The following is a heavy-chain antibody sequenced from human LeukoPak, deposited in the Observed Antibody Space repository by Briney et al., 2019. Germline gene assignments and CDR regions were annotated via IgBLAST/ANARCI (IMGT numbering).Heavy chain of an antibody. V-gene: IGHV3-48*03. Sequence: PGGSLRLSCAASGFTFSSYEMNWVRQAPGKGLEWVSYISSSGSTIYYADSVKGRFTISRDNAKTSLYLQMNSLRAEDTAVYYCARESGLWFGELLQTKYNWFDPWGQGTLVTVSS. CDR1: GFTFSSYE. J-gene: IGHJ5*02. D-gene: IGHD3-10*01. CDR2: ISSSGSTI. CDR3: ARESGLWFGELLQTKYNWFDP.